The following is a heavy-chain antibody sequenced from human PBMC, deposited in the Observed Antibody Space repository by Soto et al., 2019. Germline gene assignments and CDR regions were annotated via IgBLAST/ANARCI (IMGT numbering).Heavy chain of an antibody. CDR1: GFTFSNAW. CDR3: TTEEKLWFGDPAGDY. Sequence: KPGGSLRLSCAASGFTFSNAWMSWVRQAPGKGLEWVGRIKSKTDGGTTDYVAPVKGRFTISRDDSKNTLYLQMNSLKTEDTAVYYCTTEEKLWFGDPAGDYWGQGTLVTVSS. D-gene: IGHD3-10*01. CDR2: IKSKTDGGTT. V-gene: IGHV3-15*01. J-gene: IGHJ4*02.